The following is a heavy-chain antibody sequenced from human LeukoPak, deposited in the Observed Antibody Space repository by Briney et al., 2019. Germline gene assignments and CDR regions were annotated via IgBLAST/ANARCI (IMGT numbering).Heavy chain of an antibody. CDR1: GFTFSSYS. Sequence: PGGSLRLSCAASGFTFSSYSMNWVRQAPGKGLEWVSYISSSGSTIYYADSVKGRFTISRDNAKNSLYLQMNSLRAEDTAVYYCARASRIAVAGTNSYYYYYGMDVWGQGTTVTVSS. CDR2: ISSSGSTI. J-gene: IGHJ6*02. V-gene: IGHV3-48*04. CDR3: ARASRIAVAGTNSYYYYYGMDV. D-gene: IGHD6-19*01.